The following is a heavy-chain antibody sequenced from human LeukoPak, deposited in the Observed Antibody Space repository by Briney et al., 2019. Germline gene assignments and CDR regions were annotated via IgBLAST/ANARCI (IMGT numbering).Heavy chain of an antibody. Sequence: PGGSLRLSCAASGFTFSDYYMSWVRQAPGKGLECVSYISGVSNAIYYADSVKGRFTISRDNAKNSLYLQMNSLRVEDTAVYYCARDLEVTGLYFDNWGQGTLVTVSS. CDR2: ISGVSNAI. J-gene: IGHJ4*02. CDR1: GFTFSDYY. D-gene: IGHD3-9*01. CDR3: ARDLEVTGLYFDN. V-gene: IGHV3-11*01.